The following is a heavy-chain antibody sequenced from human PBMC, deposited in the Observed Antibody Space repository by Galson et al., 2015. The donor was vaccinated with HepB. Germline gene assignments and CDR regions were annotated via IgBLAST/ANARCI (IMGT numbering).Heavy chain of an antibody. Sequence: SVKVSCKASGYTFTSYGISWVRQAPGQGLEWMGWISAYNGNTNYAQKLQGRVTMTTDTSTSTAYMELRSLRSDDTAVYYCAREGDIVVVPATNGDRYFDLWGRGTLVTVSS. CDR2: ISAYNGNT. V-gene: IGHV1-18*04. CDR3: AREGDIVVVPATNGDRYFDL. CDR1: GYTFTSYG. J-gene: IGHJ2*01. D-gene: IGHD2-2*01.